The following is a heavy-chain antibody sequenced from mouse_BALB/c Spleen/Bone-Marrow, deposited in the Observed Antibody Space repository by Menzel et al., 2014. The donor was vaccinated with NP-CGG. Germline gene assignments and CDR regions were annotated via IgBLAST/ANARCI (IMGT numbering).Heavy chain of an antibody. Sequence: EVKVVDSGGGLVQPGGSLKLSCAASGFTFSSYGMSWVRQTPDKRLELVATINSNGGSTYYPDSVKGRFTISRDNAKNTLYLQMSSLKSEDTAMYYCARKVRKYYAMDYWGQGTSVTVSS. V-gene: IGHV5-6-3*01. CDR3: ARKVRKYYAMDY. CDR1: GFTFSSYG. J-gene: IGHJ4*01. CDR2: INSNGGST. D-gene: IGHD1-3*01.